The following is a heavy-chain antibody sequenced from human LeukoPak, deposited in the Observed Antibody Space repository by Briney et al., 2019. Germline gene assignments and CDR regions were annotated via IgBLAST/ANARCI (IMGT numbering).Heavy chain of an antibody. CDR3: ARDYGALYNWNYGVYYYYYMDV. V-gene: IGHV4-4*07. J-gene: IGHJ6*03. Sequence: PSETLSLTCTVSGGSISSYYWSWIRQPAGKGLEWIGRIYTSGSTNYNPSLKSRVTMSVDTSKNQFSLKLSSVTAADTAVYYCARDYGALYNWNYGVYYYYYMDVWGKGTTVTVSS. D-gene: IGHD1-7*01. CDR2: IYTSGST. CDR1: GGSISSYY.